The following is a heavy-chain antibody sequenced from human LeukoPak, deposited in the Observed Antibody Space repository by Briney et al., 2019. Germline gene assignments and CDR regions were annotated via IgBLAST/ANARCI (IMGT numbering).Heavy chain of an antibody. CDR2: INHSGST. CDR1: GGSFSGYY. V-gene: IGHV4-34*01. D-gene: IGHD6-13*01. J-gene: IGHJ4*02. CDR3: ARGLPYSSSWFENYFDY. Sequence: SETLSLTCAVYGGSFSGYYWSWIRQPPGKGLEWIGEINHSGSTNYNPSLKSRVTISVDTSKNQFSLKLSSVTAADTAVYYCARGLPYSSSWFENYFDYWGQGTPVTVSS.